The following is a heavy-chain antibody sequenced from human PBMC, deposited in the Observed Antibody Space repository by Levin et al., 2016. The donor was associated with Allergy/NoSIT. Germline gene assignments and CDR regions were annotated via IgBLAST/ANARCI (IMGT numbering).Heavy chain of an antibody. CDR2: IKSKTDGGTT. J-gene: IGHJ4*02. Sequence: GESLKISCAASGFTFSNAWMSWVRQAPGKGLEWVGRIKSKTDGGTTDYAAPVKGRFTISRDDSKNTLYLQMSSLKTEDTAVYYCTTPNCSGGSCYLNPAVYWGQGTLVTVSS. CDR3: TTPNCSGGSCYLNPAVY. CDR1: GFTFSNAW. D-gene: IGHD2-15*01. V-gene: IGHV3-15*01.